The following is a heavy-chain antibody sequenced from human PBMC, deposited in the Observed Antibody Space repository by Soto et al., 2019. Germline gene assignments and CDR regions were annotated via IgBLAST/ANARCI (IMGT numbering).Heavy chain of an antibody. J-gene: IGHJ4*01. V-gene: IGHV3-73*02. D-gene: IGHD1-1*01. CDR1: GFTFSDSA. CDR3: TGRPRGDGYNYYFDT. CDR2: IRGEVQNDAT. Sequence: EVQLVESGGGLVQPGGSLKLSCAASGFTFSDSAMYWVRQASGKGLEGVGRIRGEVQNDATEYGASVRGRFTISRDDSKNTTYLQMNSLKTEDKAVYYCTGRPRGDGYNYYFDTWGHGALVTVSS.